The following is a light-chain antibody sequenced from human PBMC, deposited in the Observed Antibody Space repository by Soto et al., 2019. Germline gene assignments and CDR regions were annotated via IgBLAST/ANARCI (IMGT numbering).Light chain of an antibody. Sequence: EIVITQYPYTLSLSPCETVTLSCRASQSVRTNLAWYQHKPGQSPRLLIYGASTRATGIPARFSGSGSGTEFTLTISSLQSEDFAVYYCQQYNNWPRTFGQGTKVDIK. CDR2: GAS. CDR1: QSVRTN. J-gene: IGKJ1*01. CDR3: QQYNNWPRT. V-gene: IGKV3-15*01.